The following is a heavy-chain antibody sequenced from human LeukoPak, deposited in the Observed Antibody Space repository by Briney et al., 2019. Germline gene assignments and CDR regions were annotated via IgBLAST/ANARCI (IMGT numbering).Heavy chain of an antibody. CDR1: GYPFIGNY. CDR2: INPNSGGT. Sequence: RASVKVSCKASGYPFIGNYIHWVRQVPGQGLEWMGWINPNSGGTQYSQKFQGRVTLTRDTSITTGYMELSGLTSDDTAVYYCARDRIMVRGGGGLRSYSGYDKNWFDPWGQGTLVTVSS. D-gene: IGHD5-12*01. J-gene: IGHJ5*02. CDR3: ARDRIMVRGGGGLRSYSGYDKNWFDP. V-gene: IGHV1-2*02.